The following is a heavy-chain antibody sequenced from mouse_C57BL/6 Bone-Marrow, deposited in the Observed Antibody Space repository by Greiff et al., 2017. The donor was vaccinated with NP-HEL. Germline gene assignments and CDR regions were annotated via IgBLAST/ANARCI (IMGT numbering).Heavy chain of an antibody. CDR2: ISRGGSYT. Sequence: EVMLVESGGDLVKPGGSLKLSCAASGFTFSSYGMSWVRQTPDKRLEWVATISRGGSYTYYPDSVKGRFTIARDNAKNTLYLQMSSLKYEDTAMYYCARHRDYYFDDWGKGTTLTVSS. J-gene: IGHJ2*01. CDR3: ARHRDYYFDD. CDR1: GFTFSSYG. D-gene: IGHD3-3*01. V-gene: IGHV5-6*01.